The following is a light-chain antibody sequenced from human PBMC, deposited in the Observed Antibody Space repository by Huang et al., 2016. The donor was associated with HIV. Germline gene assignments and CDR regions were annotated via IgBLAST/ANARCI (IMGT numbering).Light chain of an antibody. CDR1: QNINTW. J-gene: IGKJ2*01. CDR2: RAS. V-gene: IGKV1-5*03. Sequence: DIQMTQSPSTLSASVGDRVTITCRASQNINTWLAGYQQKPGKAPDLLIYRASSLQVGVPSRFTGSGSGTEFTLNITSLQPDDLGTYYCQQYNTYLYTFGQGTKLEI. CDR3: QQYNTYLYT.